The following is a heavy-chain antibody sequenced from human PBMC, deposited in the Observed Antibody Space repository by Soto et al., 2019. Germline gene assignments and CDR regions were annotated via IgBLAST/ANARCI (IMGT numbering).Heavy chain of an antibody. CDR1: GVSISSYY. CDR3: ARLGEQLSTYYYYYYMDV. V-gene: IGHV4-59*08. CDR2: IYYSGST. J-gene: IGHJ6*03. Sequence: SETLSLTCTVSGVSISSYYWSWIRQPPGKGLEWIGYIYYSGSTNYNPSLKSRVTISVDTSKNQFSLKLSSVTAADTAVYYCARLGEQLSTYYYYYYMDVWGKGTTVTVSS. D-gene: IGHD6-6*01.